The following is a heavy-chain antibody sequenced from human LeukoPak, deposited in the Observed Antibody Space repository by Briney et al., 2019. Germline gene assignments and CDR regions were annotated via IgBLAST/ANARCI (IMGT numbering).Heavy chain of an antibody. CDR3: ARVTSAWRYGMDV. Sequence: PGGSLRFSCEASGFTFSSHWMSWVRQAPGKGLEGVAIIKQDGSEKDYVDSVTGRFTISRDNAKNSLYLQMNSLRDEDTAVYYCARVTSAWRYGMDVWGQGTTVTVSS. J-gene: IGHJ6*02. D-gene: IGHD2-2*01. CDR2: IKQDGSEK. V-gene: IGHV3-7*01. CDR1: GFTFSSHW.